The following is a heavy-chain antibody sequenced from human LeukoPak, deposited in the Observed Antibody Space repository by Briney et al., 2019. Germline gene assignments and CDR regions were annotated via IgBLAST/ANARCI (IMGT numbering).Heavy chain of an antibody. CDR1: GFTFSIYG. D-gene: IGHD3-10*01. V-gene: IGHV3-30*02. CDR3: AKDFDGSSYGILDT. Sequence: PGGSLRLSCAASGFTFSIYGMHWVRQAPGKGLEWVAFIRNDGKNKYYGDSVKGRITISRDNSQNTLYLQVNSLRAEDTAVYYCAKDFDGSSYGILDTWGQGTLVTVSS. CDR2: IRNDGKNK. J-gene: IGHJ5*02.